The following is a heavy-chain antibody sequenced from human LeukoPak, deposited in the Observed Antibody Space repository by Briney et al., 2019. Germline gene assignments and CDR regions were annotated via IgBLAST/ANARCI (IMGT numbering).Heavy chain of an antibody. J-gene: IGHJ4*02. CDR1: GLTFTSSA. D-gene: IGHD3-3*01. Sequence: ASVKVSCKASGLTFTSSAVQWVRQARGQRLEWIGWIFVGSGNTNYAQKFQERVTITRDMSTSTAYMELSSLRSEDTAVYYCAAGSYYDFWSGYYGPDYWGQGTLVTVSS. V-gene: IGHV1-58*01. CDR2: IFVGSGNT. CDR3: AAGSYYDFWSGYYGPDY.